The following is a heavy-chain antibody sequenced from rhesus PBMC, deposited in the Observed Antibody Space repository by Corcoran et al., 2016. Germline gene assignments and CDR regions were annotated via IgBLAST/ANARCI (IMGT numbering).Heavy chain of an antibody. J-gene: IGHJ6*01. CDR2: IGGTLGTT. CDR1: GYAISRGYD. Sequence: QLQLQESGPGLVKPSETLSLTCAVSGYAISRGYDWNWNRPPPGKGLEWVGSIGGTLGTTNYNPSLKSRVTISKDTSKNQFSLILSSVTAADTAVYYCGRGNYGLDSWGQGVVVTVSS. V-gene: IGHV4-127*01. CDR3: GRGNYGLDS.